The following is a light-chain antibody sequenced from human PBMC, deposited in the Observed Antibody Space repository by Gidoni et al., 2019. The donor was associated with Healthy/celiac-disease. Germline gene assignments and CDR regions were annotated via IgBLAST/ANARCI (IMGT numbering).Light chain of an antibody. Sequence: QSVLTQPPPVSGAPGQRVTISCTGSSSNIGAGYDVHWYQQLPGTAPKLLIYGNSNRPSGVPDRLSGSKSGTSASLAITGLQAEDEADYYCQSYDSSLSGYVVFGGGTKLTVL. CDR2: GNS. CDR3: QSYDSSLSGYVV. CDR1: SSNIGAGYD. J-gene: IGLJ2*01. V-gene: IGLV1-40*01.